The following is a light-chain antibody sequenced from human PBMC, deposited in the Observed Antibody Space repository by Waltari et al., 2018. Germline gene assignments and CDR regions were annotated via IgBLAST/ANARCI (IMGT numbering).Light chain of an antibody. CDR2: RND. CDR1: SSNIGSTF. V-gene: IGLV1-47*01. Sequence: QSVLTQPPSASGTPGQRVTIPCSGSSSNIGSTFVCWYQHLPGTAPNLLIYRNDQRPSGVPDRFSGSRSGTSASLAISGLRSEDEADYYCAAWDDSLTVRFGGGTKLTVL. J-gene: IGLJ3*02. CDR3: AAWDDSLTVR.